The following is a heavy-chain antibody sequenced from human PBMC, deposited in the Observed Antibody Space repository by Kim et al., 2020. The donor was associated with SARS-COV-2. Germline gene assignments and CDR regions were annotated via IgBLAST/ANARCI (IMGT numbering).Heavy chain of an antibody. CDR3: AKDIEALVIASSFDY. J-gene: IGHJ4*02. Sequence: DSVKGRFTISRDNSKNSLYLQMNSLRTEDTALYYCAKDIEALVIASSFDYWGQGTLVTVSS. V-gene: IGHV3-43*01. D-gene: IGHD2-21*01.